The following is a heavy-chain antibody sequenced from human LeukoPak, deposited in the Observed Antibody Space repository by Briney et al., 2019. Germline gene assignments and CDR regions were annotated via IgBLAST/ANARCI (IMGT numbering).Heavy chain of an antibody. CDR3: AAVTTGY. CDR1: GGSFSGYY. CDR2: ISHSGST. D-gene: IGHD4-17*01. Sequence: SETLSLTCAVYGGSFSGYYWNWIRQPPGKGLEWIGEISHSGSTNYSPSLKSRVTISLDTSKNQLSLKVNSVTAADTAVYYCAAVTTGYWGPGTLVTVSS. V-gene: IGHV4-34*01. J-gene: IGHJ4*02.